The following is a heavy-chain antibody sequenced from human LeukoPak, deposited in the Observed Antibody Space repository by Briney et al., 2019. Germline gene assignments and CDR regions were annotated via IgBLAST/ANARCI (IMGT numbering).Heavy chain of an antibody. CDR1: GFNFIDYD. D-gene: IGHD6-19*01. J-gene: IGHJ4*02. CDR2: IGIRGDT. Sequence: GGSLRLSCVASGFNFIDYDMHWVRRVIGKGLEWVSAIGIRGDTHYSGSVKGRFTISRENAESSLYLQMNSLRAEDTAVYYCARGGIQVSGIDEFDYWGQGTLVTVSS. V-gene: IGHV3-13*01. CDR3: ARGGIQVSGIDEFDY.